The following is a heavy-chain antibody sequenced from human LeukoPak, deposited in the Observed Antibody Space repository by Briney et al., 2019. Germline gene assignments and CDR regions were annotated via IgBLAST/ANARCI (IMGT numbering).Heavy chain of an antibody. V-gene: IGHV1-2*02. J-gene: IGHJ4*02. CDR1: GYTFTGYY. CDR2: INPNSGGT. CDR3: ARGSVFRWFGELLFPFDY. Sequence: GASVKVSCKASGYTFTGYYMRWVRQAPGQGLEWMGWINPNSGGTNYAQKFQGRVTMTRDTSISTAYMELSRLRSDDTAAYYCARGSVFRWFGELLFPFDYWGQGTLVTVSS. D-gene: IGHD3-10*01.